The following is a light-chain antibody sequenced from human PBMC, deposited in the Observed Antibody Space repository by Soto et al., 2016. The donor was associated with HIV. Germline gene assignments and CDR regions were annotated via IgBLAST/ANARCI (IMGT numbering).Light chain of an antibody. CDR2: DSK. V-gene: IGLV1-51*01. Sequence: QSELTQPPSVSAAPGQKVTISCSGSNSDIGTNYVSWYQQFPGTVPKLLIYDSKQRPSGIPDRFSASKSGTSATLSITGLQTGDEATYYCGTWHTGLTVWVFGGGTKVTVL. CDR1: NSDIGTNY. CDR3: GTWHTGLTVWV. J-gene: IGLJ3*02.